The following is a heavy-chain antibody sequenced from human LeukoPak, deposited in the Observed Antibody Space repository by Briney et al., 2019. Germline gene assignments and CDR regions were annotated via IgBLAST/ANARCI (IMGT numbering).Heavy chain of an antibody. J-gene: IGHJ3*02. Sequence: SETLSLTCTVSGGSISSYYWSWIRQPPGKGLEWIGYIYYSGSTNYNPSLKSRVTISVDTSKNQFSLKLSSVTAADTAVYYCARDYRYLTGYDPFDIWGQGTMVTVSS. CDR1: GGSISSYY. CDR2: IYYSGST. D-gene: IGHD3-9*01. CDR3: ARDYRYLTGYDPFDI. V-gene: IGHV4-59*12.